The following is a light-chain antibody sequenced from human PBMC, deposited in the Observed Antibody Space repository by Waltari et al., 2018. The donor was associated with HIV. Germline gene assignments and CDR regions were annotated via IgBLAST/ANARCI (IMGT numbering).Light chain of an antibody. CDR3: AVWDDRLSGRL. V-gene: IGLV1-47*01. CDR2: RNI. J-gene: IGLJ2*01. Sequence: QSVLAQLRSVSGTPGQTVNISCSGSTSNARNNLVSWYQQVTGVAPKLLIYRNIHRPSGVPDRFSGSKSCTSASLAISGPRTEDEAEYYCAVWDDRLSGRLFGGGTKVTVL. CDR1: TSNARNNL.